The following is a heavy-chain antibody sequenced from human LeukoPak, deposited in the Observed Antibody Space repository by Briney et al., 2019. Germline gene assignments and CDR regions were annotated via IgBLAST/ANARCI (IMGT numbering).Heavy chain of an antibody. V-gene: IGHV3-53*05. CDR1: GFTVSSNY. D-gene: IGHD6-19*01. J-gene: IGHJ4*02. CDR3: ARAPEWLIFDY. Sequence: GGSLRLSCVASGFTVSSNYISWVRQAPGKGLEWVSGIYNGGSTCYADSVKGRFTISRDSSRNTLYLQMNSLRAEDTAVYYCARAPEWLIFDYWGQGTLVTVSS. CDR2: IYNGGST.